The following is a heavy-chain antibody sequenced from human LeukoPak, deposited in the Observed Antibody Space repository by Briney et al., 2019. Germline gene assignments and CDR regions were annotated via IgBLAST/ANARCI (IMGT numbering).Heavy chain of an antibody. CDR2: IDWDDDK. CDR1: GFSLSAGGMC. Sequence: PTLVNPTQTLTLTCTFSGFSLSAGGMCVSWIRQPPGKALEWLALIDWDDDKYYSTSLKTRLTISKHTSKNQVVLTMTNMDPVDTATYYCARTEWGDYGDLPGGFDPWGQGTLVTVSS. V-gene: IGHV2-70*01. J-gene: IGHJ5*02. CDR3: ARTEWGDYGDLPGGFDP. D-gene: IGHD4-17*01.